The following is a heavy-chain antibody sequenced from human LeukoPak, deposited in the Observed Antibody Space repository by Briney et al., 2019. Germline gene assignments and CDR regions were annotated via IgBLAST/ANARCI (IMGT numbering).Heavy chain of an antibody. CDR1: GFTFSSYS. Sequence: GGSLRLSCAASGFTFSSYSMNWVRQAPGKGLEWVSSISSSSSYIYYADSVKGRFTISRDNAKNSLYLQMNSLRAEDTAVYYCARFLFKYSPFDYWGQGTLVTVSS. D-gene: IGHD6-6*01. V-gene: IGHV3-21*01. CDR2: ISSSSSYI. J-gene: IGHJ4*02. CDR3: ARFLFKYSPFDY.